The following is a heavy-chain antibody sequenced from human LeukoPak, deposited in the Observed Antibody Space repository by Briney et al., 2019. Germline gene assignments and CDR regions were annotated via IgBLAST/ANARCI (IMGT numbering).Heavy chain of an antibody. D-gene: IGHD6-13*01. Sequence: ERSLRLSWAASGFSFSNYAMSWVRQAPGKGLEWVSAISGSGGSTYYADSVKGRFTISRDNSKSTLYLQMNSLRAEDTAVYYCARVGSVAAAGIRDYWGQGTLVTVSS. CDR1: GFSFSNYA. V-gene: IGHV3-23*01. J-gene: IGHJ4*02. CDR2: ISGSGGST. CDR3: ARVGSVAAAGIRDY.